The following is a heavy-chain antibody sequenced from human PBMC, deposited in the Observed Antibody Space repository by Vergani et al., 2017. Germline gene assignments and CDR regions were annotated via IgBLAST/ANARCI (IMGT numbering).Heavy chain of an antibody. V-gene: IGHV1-69*01. Sequence: QVQLVQSGAEVKKPGSSVKVSCKASGGTFSSYAISWVRQAPGQGLEWMGGIIPIFGTANYAQKFQGRVTITANESTSTAYMELSSLRSEDTAVYYCAEGGPRGSSRGALFDYWGQGTLVTVSS. CDR3: AEGGPRGSSRGALFDY. D-gene: IGHD6-6*01. CDR1: GGTFSSYA. CDR2: IIPIFGTA. J-gene: IGHJ4*02.